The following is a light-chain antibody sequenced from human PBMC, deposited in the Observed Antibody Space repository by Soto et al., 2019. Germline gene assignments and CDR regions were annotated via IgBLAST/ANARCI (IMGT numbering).Light chain of an antibody. Sequence: EIVLTQSPGTLSLSPGERATLSCRASQSVTSRYLAWYQQRPGQAPRLLIYAASSRATGIPDRFSGSGSGTDFTLTISSLEPEDFAVYYCQQRSDWPPITFGQGTRLEIK. V-gene: IGKV3D-20*02. J-gene: IGKJ5*01. CDR1: QSVTSRY. CDR2: AAS. CDR3: QQRSDWPPIT.